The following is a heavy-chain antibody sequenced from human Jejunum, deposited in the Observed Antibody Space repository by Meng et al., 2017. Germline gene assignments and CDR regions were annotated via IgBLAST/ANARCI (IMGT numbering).Heavy chain of an antibody. Sequence: SQTLSLTCAISGDSVSSNSAAWNWIRQSPSKGLEWLGRTYYRSNWYNEYALSVKSRITINPDTSKNQFSLQLSSVTPEDTAVYYCARRNRYVDTPSPGDWIDPWGQGTMVTVSS. CDR2: TYYRSNWYN. D-gene: IGHD5-18*01. CDR3: ARRNRYVDTPSPGDWIDP. CDR1: GDSVSSNSAA. J-gene: IGHJ5*01. V-gene: IGHV6-1*01.